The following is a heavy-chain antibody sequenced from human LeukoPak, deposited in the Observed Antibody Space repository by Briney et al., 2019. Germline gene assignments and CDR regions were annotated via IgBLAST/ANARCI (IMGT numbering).Heavy chain of an antibody. Sequence: SETLSLTCTVSDGSISSSSYYWSWIRQPPGKGLEWIGYIYYSGSTNYNPSLKSRVTISVDTSKNQFSLKLSSVTAADTAVYYCARFHRTTDAFDIWGQGTMVTVSS. CDR3: ARFHRTTDAFDI. CDR1: DGSISSSSYY. D-gene: IGHD4-11*01. J-gene: IGHJ3*02. V-gene: IGHV4-61*01. CDR2: IYYSGST.